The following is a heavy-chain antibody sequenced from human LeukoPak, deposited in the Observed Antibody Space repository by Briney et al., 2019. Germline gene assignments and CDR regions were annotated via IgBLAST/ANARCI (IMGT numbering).Heavy chain of an antibody. CDR1: EYSFTDYW. Sequence: GESLKISCKGSEYSFTDYWIGWVRQMPEKGLEWMGIIYPGDSNTRYSPSFQGQVTISADKSISTAYLQWSSLKASDTAIYYCARRPYYDTSGYFLNWGQGTLVTVSS. D-gene: IGHD3-22*01. CDR3: ARRPYYDTSGYFLN. CDR2: IYPGDSNT. J-gene: IGHJ4*02. V-gene: IGHV5-51*01.